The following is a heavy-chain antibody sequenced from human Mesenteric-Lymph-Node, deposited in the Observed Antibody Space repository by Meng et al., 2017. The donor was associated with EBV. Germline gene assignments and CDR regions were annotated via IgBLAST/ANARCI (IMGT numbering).Heavy chain of an antibody. J-gene: IGHJ4*02. D-gene: IGHD3-22*01. Sequence: QVHLQESGPGLVKPSGTLSLTCTVSGGSITRTTWWNWVRQPPGKGLEWIGEIYHSGRTNCKPSLQSRVTMSVDKSQNHFSLKLTSVTAADTAVYYCAGASDISGYYGGLDYWGQGILVTVSS. CDR2: IYHSGRT. CDR1: GGSITRTTW. V-gene: IGHV4-4*02. CDR3: AGASDISGYYGGLDY.